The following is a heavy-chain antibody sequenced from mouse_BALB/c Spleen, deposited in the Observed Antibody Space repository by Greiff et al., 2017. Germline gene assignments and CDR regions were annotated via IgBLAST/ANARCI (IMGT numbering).Heavy chain of an antibody. CDR1: GYSFTGYY. V-gene: IGHV1-31*01. CDR2: INPYNGAT. Sequence: VQLQQSGPELVKPGASVKISCKASGYSFTGYYMHWVKQSHVKSLEWIGRINPYNGATSYNQNFKDKASLTVDKSSSTAYMELHSLTSEDSAVYYCARLSTTGTEFAYWGQGTLVTVSA. J-gene: IGHJ3*01. CDR3: ARLSTTGTEFAY. D-gene: IGHD4-1*02.